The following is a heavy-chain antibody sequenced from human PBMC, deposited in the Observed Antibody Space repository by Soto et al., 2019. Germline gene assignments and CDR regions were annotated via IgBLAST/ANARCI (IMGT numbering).Heavy chain of an antibody. V-gene: IGHV4-59*08. CDR2: IYYSAST. Sequence: QVQLQESGPGLVRPSETLSLTCTVSGDSFSSYYWTWIRQSPGKGLEWIGYIYYSASTDYNPSLRGRLAISIDTSKTQFSLRLNSMTAADTAVYYCAGRDCSGTNCYYLDYYYMDVWGKGTTVTVSS. CDR1: GDSFSSYY. CDR3: AGRDCSGTNCYYLDYYYMDV. D-gene: IGHD2-2*01. J-gene: IGHJ6*03.